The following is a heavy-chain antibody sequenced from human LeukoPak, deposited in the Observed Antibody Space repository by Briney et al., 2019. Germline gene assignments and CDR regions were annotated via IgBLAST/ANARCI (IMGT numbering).Heavy chain of an antibody. Sequence: GGSLRLSCAASGFTFSSYWMSWVRQAPGKGLEWVANIKQDGSEKYYVDSVKGRFTISRDNAKNSLYLQMNSLRAEDTAVYYCARGREGHLYYYDWFDPWGQGTLVTVSS. CDR3: ARGREGHLYYYDWFDP. D-gene: IGHD3-10*01. V-gene: IGHV3-7*01. CDR1: GFTFSSYW. CDR2: IKQDGSEK. J-gene: IGHJ5*02.